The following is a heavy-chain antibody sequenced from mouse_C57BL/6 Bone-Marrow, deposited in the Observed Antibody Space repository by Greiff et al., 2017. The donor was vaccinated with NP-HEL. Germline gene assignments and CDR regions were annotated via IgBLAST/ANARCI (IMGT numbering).Heavy chain of an antibody. Sequence: EVQRVESGGGLVKPGGSLKLSCAASGFTFSSYAMSWVRQTPEKRLEWVATISDGGSSTYYPDNVKGRFTISRDNAKNNLYLQMSHLKSEDTAMYYCAREDYGSSYWYFDVWGTGTTVTVSS. CDR2: ISDGGSST. D-gene: IGHD1-1*01. CDR3: AREDYGSSYWYFDV. CDR1: GFTFSSYA. J-gene: IGHJ1*03. V-gene: IGHV5-4*01.